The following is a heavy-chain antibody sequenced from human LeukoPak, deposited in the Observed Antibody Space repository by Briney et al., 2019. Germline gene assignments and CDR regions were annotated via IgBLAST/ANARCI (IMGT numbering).Heavy chain of an antibody. D-gene: IGHD2-21*02. J-gene: IGHJ4*02. Sequence: SETLSLTCTVSGGSISSSHYYWGWIRQPLGKGLEWIGSVYYTGSAYYNPSLKSRVTISVDTSKNQFSLKLSSVTAADTAVYYCARHPKFSVVVTDIFDYWGQGTLVTVSS. CDR1: GGSISSSHYY. CDR3: ARHPKFSVVVTDIFDY. CDR2: VYYTGSA. V-gene: IGHV4-39*01.